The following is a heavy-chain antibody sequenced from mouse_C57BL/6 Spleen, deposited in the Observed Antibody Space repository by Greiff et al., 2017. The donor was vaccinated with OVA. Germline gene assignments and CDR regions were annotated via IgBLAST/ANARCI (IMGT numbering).Heavy chain of an antibody. V-gene: IGHV5-17*01. Sequence: EVKLVESGGGLVKPGGSLKLSCAASGFTFSDYGMHWVRQAPEKGLEWVAYISSGSSTIYYADTVKGRFTISRDNAKNTLFLQMTSLRSEDTAMYYCARRLYGYAMDYWGQGTSVTVSS. CDR1: GFTFSDYG. D-gene: IGHD1-1*01. CDR3: ARRLYGYAMDY. J-gene: IGHJ4*01. CDR2: ISSGSSTI.